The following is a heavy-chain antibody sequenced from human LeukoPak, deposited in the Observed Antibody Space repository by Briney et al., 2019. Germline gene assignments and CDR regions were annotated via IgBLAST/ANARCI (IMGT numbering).Heavy chain of an antibody. D-gene: IGHD6-13*01. CDR3: ARDDGPRIAAAGTRWFDP. J-gene: IGHJ5*02. V-gene: IGHV7-4-1*02. CDR2: INTNTGNP. Sequence: ASVTVSCKASGYTFTSYAMNWVRQAPGQGLEWMGWINTNTGNPTYAQGFTGRFVFSLDTSVSTAYLQISSLKAEDTAVYYCARDDGPRIAAAGTRWFDPWGQGTLVTVSS. CDR1: GYTFTSYA.